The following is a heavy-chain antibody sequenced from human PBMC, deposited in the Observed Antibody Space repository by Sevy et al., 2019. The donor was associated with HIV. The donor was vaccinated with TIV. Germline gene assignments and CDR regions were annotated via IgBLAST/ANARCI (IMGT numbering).Heavy chain of an antibody. D-gene: IGHD5-12*01. CDR3: ARLDNPMATFDY. CDR1: GYSFTSYW. CDR2: IYPGDSDT. J-gene: IGHJ4*02. Sequence: GESLKISCKGSGYSFTSYWIGWVRQMPGKGLEWMGIIYPGDSDTRYSPSFQGQVTISADKYISTAYLQWSSLTASDTAMYYWARLDNPMATFDYWGQGTLVTVSS. V-gene: IGHV5-51*01.